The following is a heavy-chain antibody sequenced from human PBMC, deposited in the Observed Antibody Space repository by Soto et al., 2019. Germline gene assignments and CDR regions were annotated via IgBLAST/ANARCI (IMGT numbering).Heavy chain of an antibody. CDR3: ARDFRTYSHGVDV. D-gene: IGHD4-4*01. J-gene: IGHJ6*02. CDR1: GYPFTGPY. Sequence: VSCKASGYPFTGPYIYWVRQAPGQGLEWMGWINPSSGGTEFAEKFQGRVTVTRDTSNRTVFLKLNSLTSDDTGVYFCARDFRTYSHGVDVWGQGTEVTVSS. V-gene: IGHV1-2*02. CDR2: INPSSGGT.